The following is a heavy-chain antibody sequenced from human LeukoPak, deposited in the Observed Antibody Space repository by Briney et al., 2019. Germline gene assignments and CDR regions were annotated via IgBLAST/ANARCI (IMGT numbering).Heavy chain of an antibody. V-gene: IGHV3-49*04. D-gene: IGHD3-16*01. Sequence: PGGSLRLSCRGSGFTLGDHAMSWVRQPPGKGLEWVGFIRGNFYRGTKEYAASVQGRFTLSRDDSKNIVYLQMNSLKIEDTGVYYCARGPIELWIHNGMDVWGQGTTVTVSS. CDR1: GFTLGDHA. CDR2: IRGNFYRGTK. CDR3: ARGPIELWIHNGMDV. J-gene: IGHJ6*02.